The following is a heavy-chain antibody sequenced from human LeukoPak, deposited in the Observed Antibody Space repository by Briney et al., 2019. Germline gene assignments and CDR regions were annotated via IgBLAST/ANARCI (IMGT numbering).Heavy chain of an antibody. D-gene: IGHD3-22*01. CDR3: AREVISTTNY. CDR1: GYSISSGYY. CDR2: FYHSGST. Sequence: PSETLSLTFTGSGYSISSGYYWAWVRQPPGKGLEWIGSFYHSGSTYYDPSLKRRVNISVDTSKNQYSLKLSSVTAAYTAVYYCAREVISTTNYWGQGTLVTVSS. V-gene: IGHV4-38-2*02. J-gene: IGHJ4*02.